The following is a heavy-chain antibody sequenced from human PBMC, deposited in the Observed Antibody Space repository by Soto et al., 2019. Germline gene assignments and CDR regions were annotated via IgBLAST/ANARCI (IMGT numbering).Heavy chain of an antibody. J-gene: IGHJ3*02. D-gene: IGHD6-13*01. CDR1: GGTFSSYA. CDR2: IIPIFGTA. CDR3: ASPPPGRSSSWYSTGLLVVAFDI. Sequence: ASVKVSCKASGGTFSSYAISWVRQAPGQGLEWMGGIIPIFGTANYAQKFQGRVTITADESTSTAYMELSSLRSEDTAVYYCASPPPGRSSSWYSTGLLVVAFDIWGQGTMVTVSS. V-gene: IGHV1-69*13.